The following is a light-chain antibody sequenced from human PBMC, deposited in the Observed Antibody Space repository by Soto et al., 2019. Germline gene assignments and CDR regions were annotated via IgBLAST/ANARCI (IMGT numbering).Light chain of an antibody. Sequence: EIVMTQSPATLSLSPGDRATLSCRASQSVSTNVAWYQQKPGRAPSLLIFGASTRATGVPVRFSGSGSQRQFTLTISSLQSEDFAVYYCHQYNDEPGGTFGQGTKVGIK. CDR3: HQYNDEPGGT. V-gene: IGKV3-15*01. CDR1: QSVSTN. CDR2: GAS. J-gene: IGKJ1*01.